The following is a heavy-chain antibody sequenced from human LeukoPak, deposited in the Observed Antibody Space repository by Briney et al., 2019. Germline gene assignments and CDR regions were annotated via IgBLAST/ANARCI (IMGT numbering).Heavy chain of an antibody. CDR3: ARVEAYCSRTSCHDY. CDR1: GFTLTSYG. V-gene: IGHV1-18*01. Sequence: ASVKVSCKASGFTLTSYGISWVRQAPGQGLEWLGWISAYNGNTDYAQKFQGKVTMTTDTSTSTAHMELRSLKSDDTAVYCCARVEAYCSRTSCHDYWGLGTLVTVSS. D-gene: IGHD2-2*01. J-gene: IGHJ4*02. CDR2: ISAYNGNT.